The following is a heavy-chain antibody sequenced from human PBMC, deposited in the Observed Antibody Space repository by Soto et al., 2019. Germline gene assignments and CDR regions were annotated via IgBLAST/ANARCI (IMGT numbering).Heavy chain of an antibody. V-gene: IGHV1-58*02. D-gene: IGHD1-26*01. CDR2: IVVGSGNT. J-gene: IGHJ4*02. CDR1: GFTVKISV. CDR3: AAGGSYYVDY. Sequence: GTSAKVGCKSSGFTVKISVMDGVRQTRGQRLEWIGWIVVGSGNTNYAQKFQERVTITRDMSTSTAYMELSSLRSEDTAVYYCAAGGSYYVDYWGQGTLVTSPQ.